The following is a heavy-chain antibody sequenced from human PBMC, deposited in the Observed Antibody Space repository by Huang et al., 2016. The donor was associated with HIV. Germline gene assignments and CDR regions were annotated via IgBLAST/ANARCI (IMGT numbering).Heavy chain of an antibody. CDR2: MSYDGSVK. V-gene: IGHV3-30-3*01. CDR1: GFTFSKFA. Sequence: QVLLVESGGGVVQPGRSLRVSCAASGFTFSKFALNWVRKAPGKGLEWVAVMSYDGSVKDYADSVKCRVTISRENSKRQLYLQMNSLRVDDTALYYCARNSENYMDVWGKGTTVTVS. D-gene: IGHD1-26*01. CDR3: ARNSENYMDV. J-gene: IGHJ6*03.